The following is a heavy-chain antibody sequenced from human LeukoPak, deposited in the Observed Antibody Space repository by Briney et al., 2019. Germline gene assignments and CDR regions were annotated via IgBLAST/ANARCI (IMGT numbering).Heavy chain of an antibody. CDR3: AKDGAAAAPYYYYMDV. Sequence: GRSLRLSCAASGFTFDDYAMHWVRQAPGTGLEWVSGVSWNSGSIGYADSVKGRFTISRDNAKNSLYLQMNSLRAEDTALYYCAKDGAAAAPYYYYMDVWGKGTTVTVSS. D-gene: IGHD6-13*01. CDR2: VSWNSGSI. V-gene: IGHV3-9*01. J-gene: IGHJ6*03. CDR1: GFTFDDYA.